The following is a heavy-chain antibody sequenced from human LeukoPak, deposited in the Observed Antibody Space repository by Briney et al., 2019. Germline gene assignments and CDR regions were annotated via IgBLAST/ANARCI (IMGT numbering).Heavy chain of an antibody. V-gene: IGHV5-51*01. CDR2: IYPGDSDT. J-gene: IGHJ4*02. Sequence: GESLKISXKGSGYSFTSYWIGWVRQMPGKGLEWRGIIYPGDSDTRYSPSFQGQVTISADKSISTAYLQWSSLKASDTAMYYCARHGTLTTVNADFDYWGQGTLVTVSS. CDR3: ARHGTLTTVNADFDY. D-gene: IGHD4-11*01. CDR1: GYSFTSYW.